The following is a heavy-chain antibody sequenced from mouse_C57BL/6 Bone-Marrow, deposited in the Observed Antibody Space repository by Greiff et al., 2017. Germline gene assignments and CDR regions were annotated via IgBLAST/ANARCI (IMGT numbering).Heavy chain of an antibody. CDR2: INPSSGYT. V-gene: IGHV1-4*01. Sequence: LVESGAELARPGASVKMSCKASGYTFTSYTMHWVKQRPGQGLEWIGYINPSSGYTKYNQKFKDKATLTADKSSSTAYMQLSSLTSEDSAVYYFARTRFAYWGQGTLVTVSA. J-gene: IGHJ3*01. CDR3: ARTRFAY. CDR1: GYTFTSYT.